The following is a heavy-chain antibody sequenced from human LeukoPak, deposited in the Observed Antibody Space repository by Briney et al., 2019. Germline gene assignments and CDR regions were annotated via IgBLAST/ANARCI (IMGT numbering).Heavy chain of an antibody. CDR1: GFTFSSYG. Sequence: QSGRSLRLSCAASGFTFSSYGMHWVRQAPGKGLEWVAVISYGGSNKYYADSVKGRFTISRDNSKNTLYLQMNSLRPEDTAVYYCANTDSTWGGSSSWSGRFDYRGRGTLVTVSS. CDR2: ISYGGSNK. CDR3: ANTDSTWGGSSSWSGRFDY. D-gene: IGHD6-13*01. J-gene: IGHJ4*02. V-gene: IGHV3-30*18.